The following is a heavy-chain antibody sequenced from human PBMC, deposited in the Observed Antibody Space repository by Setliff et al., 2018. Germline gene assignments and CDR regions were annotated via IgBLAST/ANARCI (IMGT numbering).Heavy chain of an antibody. CDR3: AREQWLDPPGYYYMDV. V-gene: IGHV4-4*07. J-gene: IGHJ6*03. Sequence: PSETLSLTCTVSGGSISSYYWSWIRQPAGKEMEWIGHIYIGGSANYNPSLKSRVTMSIDTSMNKFSLKLNSVTAADMAVYYCAREQWLDPPGYYYMDVWAKGTTVTVSS. CDR2: IYIGGSA. CDR1: GGSISSYY. D-gene: IGHD6-19*01.